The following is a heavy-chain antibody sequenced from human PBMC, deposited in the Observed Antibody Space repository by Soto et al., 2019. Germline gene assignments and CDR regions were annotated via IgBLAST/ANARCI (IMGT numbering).Heavy chain of an antibody. Sequence: GGSLRLSCAASGFTFSSYGMHWVRQAPGKGLGWVAVMRYDGSNTYYGDSVKGRFTISRDKSKNTLYLQMNSLRVEDTAIYYCARVKSGGGTMTSLFDYWGQGVLVTVSS. CDR2: MRYDGSNT. CDR3: ARVKSGGGTMTSLFDY. D-gene: IGHD3-16*01. CDR1: GFTFSSYG. V-gene: IGHV3-33*01. J-gene: IGHJ4*02.